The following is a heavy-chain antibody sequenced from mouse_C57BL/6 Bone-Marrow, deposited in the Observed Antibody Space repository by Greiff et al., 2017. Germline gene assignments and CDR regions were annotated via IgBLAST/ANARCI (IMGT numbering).Heavy chain of an antibody. CDR2: IYPRSGNT. D-gene: IGHD6-1*01. CDR1: GYTFTSYG. V-gene: IGHV1-81*01. CDR3: ARHFPSDLAMDY. Sequence: QVQLQQSGAELARPGASVKLSCKASGYTFTSYGISWVKQRTGQGLEWIGEIYPRSGNTYYNEKFKGKATLTADKSSSTAYMELRSLTSEDSAVYFCARHFPSDLAMDYWGQGTAVTGSS. J-gene: IGHJ4*01.